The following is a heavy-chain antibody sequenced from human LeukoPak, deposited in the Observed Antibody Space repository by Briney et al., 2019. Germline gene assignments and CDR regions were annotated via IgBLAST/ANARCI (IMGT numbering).Heavy chain of an antibody. V-gene: IGHV3-48*03. CDR2: ISSGGITI. D-gene: IGHD3-16*01. J-gene: IGHJ4*02. Sequence: GGSLRLSCAASGFTFSSYEMNWVRQAPGKGLEWVSYISSGGITIDYADSVKGRFTISRDNAKNSVYLQMNSLRAEDTAVYYCARALFGTGFLFDYWGQGTLVTVSS. CDR3: ARALFGTGFLFDY. CDR1: GFTFSSYE.